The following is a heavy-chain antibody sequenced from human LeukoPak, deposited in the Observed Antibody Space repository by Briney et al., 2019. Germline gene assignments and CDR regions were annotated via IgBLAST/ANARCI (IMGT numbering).Heavy chain of an antibody. J-gene: IGHJ4*02. D-gene: IGHD6-19*01. CDR2: IYTSGST. CDR3: ARMGYSSGWRLFDY. Sequence: SETLSLTCPVSGASISSYYWSWIRQPAGKGLEWIGRIYTSGSTNYNPSLKSRVTISVDTSKNQFSLKLSSVTAADTAVYYCARMGYSSGWRLFDYWGQGTLVTVSS. V-gene: IGHV4-4*07. CDR1: GASISSYY.